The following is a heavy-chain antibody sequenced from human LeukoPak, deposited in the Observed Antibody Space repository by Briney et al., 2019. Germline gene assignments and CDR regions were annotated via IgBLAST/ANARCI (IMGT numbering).Heavy chain of an antibody. Sequence: TGGSLRLSCAASGFTFSSYSMNWVRQAPGKGLEWVSYISSSSSTIYYADSVKGRFTISRDNAQNSVYLQMNSLRDEDTAVYYCARTWKPVPFDYWGQGTLVTVSS. V-gene: IGHV3-48*02. CDR1: GFTFSSYS. CDR3: ARTWKPVPFDY. J-gene: IGHJ4*02. CDR2: ISSSSSTI. D-gene: IGHD1-14*01.